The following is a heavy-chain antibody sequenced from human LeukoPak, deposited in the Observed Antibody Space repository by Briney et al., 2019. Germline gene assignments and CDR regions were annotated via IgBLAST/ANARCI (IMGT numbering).Heavy chain of an antibody. D-gene: IGHD5-18*01. CDR1: GGSISTYY. CDR2: IYYDGRT. Sequence: PSETLSLTCTVSGGSISTYYWSWIRQPPGKGLEWIAYIYYDGRTKYNPSLKSRVAISVDTSNKQFSLKLNSVTPADTAVYYCARGGWEYSYGRAGYFDYWGQGALVTVSS. J-gene: IGHJ4*02. CDR3: ARGGWEYSYGRAGYFDY. V-gene: IGHV4-59*01.